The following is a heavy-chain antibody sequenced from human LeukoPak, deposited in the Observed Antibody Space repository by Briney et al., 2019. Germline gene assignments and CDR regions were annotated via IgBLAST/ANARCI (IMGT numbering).Heavy chain of an antibody. CDR2: ISAYNGNT. CDR3: ARDCSSTSCQSRDYYYYGMDV. CDR1: GYTFTSYG. V-gene: IGHV1-18*01. J-gene: IGHJ6*02. Sequence: ASVKVSCKASGYTFTSYGISWVRQAPGQGLEWMGWISAYNGNTNYAQKLQGRVTMTTDTSTSTAYMELRSLRSDDTAVYYCARDCSSTSCQSRDYYYYGMDVWGQGTTVTVSS. D-gene: IGHD2-2*01.